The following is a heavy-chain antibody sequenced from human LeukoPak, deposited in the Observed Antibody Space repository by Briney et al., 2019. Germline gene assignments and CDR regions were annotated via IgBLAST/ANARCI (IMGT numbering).Heavy chain of an antibody. J-gene: IGHJ4*02. Sequence: GGSLRLSCAASGFTFSNYVMSWVRQAPGKGLEWVSGISGSGGNTYYADSVKGRFTISRDNSRNTLYLQMNSLRAEDTAVYFCARGYNSRAATTDCCPLDYWGQGTLVTVSS. CDR2: ISGSGGNT. V-gene: IGHV3-23*01. CDR1: GFTFSNYV. D-gene: IGHD1-26*01. CDR3: ARGYNSRAATTDCCPLDY.